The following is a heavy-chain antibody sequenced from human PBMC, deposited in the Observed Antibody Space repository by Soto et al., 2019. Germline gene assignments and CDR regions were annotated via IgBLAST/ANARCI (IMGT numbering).Heavy chain of an antibody. D-gene: IGHD4-4*01. V-gene: IGHV3-73*01. CDR1: GFTFSGSA. CDR3: TRPMTTVTTVPYYYYGMDV. J-gene: IGHJ6*02. Sequence: GESLKISCAASGFTFSGSAMHWVRQASGKGLEWVGRIRSKANSYATAYAASVKGRFTISRDDSKNTAYLQMNSLKTEDTAVYYCTRPMTTVTTVPYYYYGMDVWGQGTTVTVSS. CDR2: IRSKANSYAT.